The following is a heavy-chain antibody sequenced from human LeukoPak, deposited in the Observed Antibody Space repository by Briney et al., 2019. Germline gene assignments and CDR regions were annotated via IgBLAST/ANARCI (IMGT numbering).Heavy chain of an antibody. J-gene: IGHJ4*02. CDR3: ARDSRGGGPDFDY. CDR1: GGSISSYY. V-gene: IGHV4-59*01. Sequence: KPSETLSLTCTVSGGSISSYYWSWIRQPPGKGLEWIGYIYYSGSTNYNPSLKSRVTISVDTSKNQFSLKLSSVTAADTAVYYCARDSRGGGPDFDYWGQGTLVTVSS. CDR2: IYYSGST. D-gene: IGHD3-16*01.